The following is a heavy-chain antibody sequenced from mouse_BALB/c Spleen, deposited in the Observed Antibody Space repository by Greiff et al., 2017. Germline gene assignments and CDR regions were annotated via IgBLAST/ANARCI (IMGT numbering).Heavy chain of an antibody. Sequence: VHVKQPGAELVKPGASVKMSCKASGYTFTSYWMHWVKQRPGQGLEWIGAIYPGNSDTSYNQKFKGKAKLTAVTSTSTAYMELSSLTNEDSAVYYCTRLRGGYNYYAMDYWGQGTSVTVSS. J-gene: IGHJ4*01. CDR3: TRLRGGYNYYAMDY. V-gene: IGHV1-5*01. D-gene: IGHD2-2*01. CDR2: IYPGNSDT. CDR1: GYTFTSYW.